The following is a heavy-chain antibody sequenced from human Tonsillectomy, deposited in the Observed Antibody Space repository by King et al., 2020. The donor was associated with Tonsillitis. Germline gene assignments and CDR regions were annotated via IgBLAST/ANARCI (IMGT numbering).Heavy chain of an antibody. CDR3: AKDSGIAAAGDSWFDP. J-gene: IGHJ5*02. CDR1: GFTFSSYG. V-gene: IGHV3-30*02. Sequence: VQLVESGGGVVQPGGSLRLSCAASGFTFSSYGMYWVRQAPGKGLEWVTFIRYDGSNKYYADSVKGRFTISRDNSKNTLYLQMNSLRAEDTAVYYCAKDSGIAAAGDSWFDPWGQGTLVTVSS. CDR2: IRYDGSNK. D-gene: IGHD6-13*01.